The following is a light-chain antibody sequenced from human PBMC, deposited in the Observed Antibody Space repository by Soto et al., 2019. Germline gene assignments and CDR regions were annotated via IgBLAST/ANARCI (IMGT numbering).Light chain of an antibody. J-gene: IGLJ1*01. CDR3: SSYAGSNNQV. V-gene: IGLV2-8*01. CDR1: SSDVGGFTY. Sequence: QSALTQPPSASGSPGQSVTISCTGTSSDVGGFTYSSWYQHHPGKAPNLMFYEFIKRPSGVFDRFFGSKSGNTASLTFFGLQAEDEADYYCSSYAGSNNQVFGTGTKVTVL. CDR2: EFI.